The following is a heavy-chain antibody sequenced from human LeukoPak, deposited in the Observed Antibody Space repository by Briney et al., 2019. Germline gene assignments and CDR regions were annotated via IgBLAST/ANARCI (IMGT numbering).Heavy chain of an antibody. V-gene: IGHV3-23*01. CDR3: AKDSWFDP. CDR2: VSGSGGST. Sequence: PGGSLRLSCAASGFSFSSYVMSWGRQAPGKGLEWVSAVSGSGGSTYYADSVKGRFTISRDNSKNTLYLQMNSLRAEDTAVYYCAKDSWFDPWGQGTLVTVSS. J-gene: IGHJ5*02. CDR1: GFSFSSYV.